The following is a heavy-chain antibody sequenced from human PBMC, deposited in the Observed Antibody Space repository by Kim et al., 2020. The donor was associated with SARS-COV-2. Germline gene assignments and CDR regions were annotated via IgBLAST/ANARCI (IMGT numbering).Heavy chain of an antibody. CDR1: GGSFSGYY. J-gene: IGHJ4*02. CDR2: INHSGST. CDR3: ARGEGYSYGYFDY. V-gene: IGHV4-34*01. Sequence: SETLSLTCAVYGGSFSGYYWSWIRQPPGKGLEWIGEINHSGSTNYNPSLKSRVTISVDTSKNQFSLKLSSVTAADTAVYYCARGEGYSYGYFDYWGQGTLVTVSS. D-gene: IGHD5-18*01.